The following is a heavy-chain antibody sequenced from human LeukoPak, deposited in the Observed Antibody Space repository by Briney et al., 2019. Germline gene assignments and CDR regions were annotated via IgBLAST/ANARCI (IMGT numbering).Heavy chain of an antibody. J-gene: IGHJ4*02. Sequence: GGSLRLSCAASGFTFSIYEMNWVRQAPGKGLEWISYISSGGTIYYAESVKGRFTISRDNAKNSLYLQMNSLRAEDTALYYCARKLDGYNPIDSWGQGTLVTVSS. CDR1: GFTFSIYE. V-gene: IGHV3-48*03. CDR2: ISSGGTI. D-gene: IGHD5-24*01. CDR3: ARKLDGYNPIDS.